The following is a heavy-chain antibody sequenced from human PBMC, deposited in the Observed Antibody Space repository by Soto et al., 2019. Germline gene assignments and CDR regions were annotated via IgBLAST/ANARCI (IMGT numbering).Heavy chain of an antibody. Sequence: GGSLRLSCAASGFTFSNYWMYWVRQAPGKGLVWVSRINGDGSSTTYADSVKGRFTISRDNAKNTLYLQMNSLRAEDTALYYCARQVLPTNCWGQGTLVTVSS. CDR1: GFTFSNYW. J-gene: IGHJ4*02. CDR2: INGDGSST. D-gene: IGHD4-17*01. V-gene: IGHV3-74*01. CDR3: ARQVLPTNC.